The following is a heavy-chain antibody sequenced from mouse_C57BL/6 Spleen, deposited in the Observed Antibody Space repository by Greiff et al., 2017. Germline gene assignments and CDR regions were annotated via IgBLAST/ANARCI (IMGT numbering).Heavy chain of an antibody. J-gene: IGHJ4*01. CDR3: ARWVVAYYYAMDY. CDR1: GYSFTGYY. CDR2: INPSTGGT. V-gene: IGHV1-42*01. Sequence: EVQRVESGPELVKPGASVKISCKASGYSFTGYYMNWVKQSPEKSLEWIGEINPSTGGTTYNQKFKAKATLTVDKPSSTAYMQLSSLTSEDSAVYYCARWVVAYYYAMDYWGQGTSVTVSS. D-gene: IGHD1-1*01.